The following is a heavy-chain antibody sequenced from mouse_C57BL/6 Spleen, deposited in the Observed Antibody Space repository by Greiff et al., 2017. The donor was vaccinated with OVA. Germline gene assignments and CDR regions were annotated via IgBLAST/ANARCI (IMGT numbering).Heavy chain of an antibody. CDR2: INPSNGGT. Sequence: QVQLQQPGTDLVKPGASVKLSCKASGYTFTSYWMHWVKQRPGQGLEWIGNINPSNGGTNYNEKFKSKATLTVDKSSSTAYMQLSSLTSEDSAVYYCARWGLRYYYAMDYWGQGTSVTVSS. CDR1: GYTFTSYW. V-gene: IGHV1-53*01. J-gene: IGHJ4*01. CDR3: ARWGLRYYYAMDY. D-gene: IGHD1-1*01.